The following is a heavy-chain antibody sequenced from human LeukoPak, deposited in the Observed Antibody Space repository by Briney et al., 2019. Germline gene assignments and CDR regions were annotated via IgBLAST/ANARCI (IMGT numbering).Heavy chain of an antibody. V-gene: IGHV3-30-3*01. CDR1: GFTFSSYA. Sequence: GRSLRLSCAASGFTFSSYAMHWVRQAPGKGLEWVAVISYDGSNKYYADSVKGRFTLSRDNSKNTLYLQMNSLRPEDTAVYYCAKDPGLGSTTCYSEGCYFDYWGQGTLVTVSS. CDR3: AKDPGLGSTTCYSEGCYFDY. D-gene: IGHD2-2*02. J-gene: IGHJ4*02. CDR2: ISYDGSNK.